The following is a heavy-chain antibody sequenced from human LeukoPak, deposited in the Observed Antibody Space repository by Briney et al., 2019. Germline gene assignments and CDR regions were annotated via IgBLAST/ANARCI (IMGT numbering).Heavy chain of an antibody. CDR1: GYTFTSYA. CDR2: INTGNGNT. Sequence: GASVKVSCKGSGYTFTSYAMHWVGQAPGQRREWMGWINTGNGNTKYSQDFQGRVTITRETSASTVYMELSSLRSEDMAVYYCARAGVVVAATPPDYWGQGTLVTVSS. D-gene: IGHD2-15*01. V-gene: IGHV1-3*03. J-gene: IGHJ4*02. CDR3: ARAGVVVAATPPDY.